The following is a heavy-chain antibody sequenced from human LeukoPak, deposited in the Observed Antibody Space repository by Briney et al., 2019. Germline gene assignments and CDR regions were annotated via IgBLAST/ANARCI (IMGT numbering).Heavy chain of an antibody. D-gene: IGHD2-2*01. V-gene: IGHV3-21*01. CDR3: ARDRGYCSSTSCWDAFDI. CDR2: ISSSSSYI. CDR1: GFTFSSYS. Sequence: GGSLRLSCAASGFTFSSYSMNWVRQAPGKGLEWVSSISSSSSYIYYADSVKGRFTISRDNAKNSLYLQMNSLRAEDTAVYYCARDRGYCSSTSCWDAFDIWGQGTMVTVSS. J-gene: IGHJ3*02.